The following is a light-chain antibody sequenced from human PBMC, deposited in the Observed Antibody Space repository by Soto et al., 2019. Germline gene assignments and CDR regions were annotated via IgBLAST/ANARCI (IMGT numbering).Light chain of an antibody. CDR3: TSFTSSSTLPYV. CDR2: EVT. CDR1: ISDVGGYEY. Sequence: QSALTQPASVSGSPGQSITISCTGTISDVGGYEYVSWYQQHPGKAPKLLIYEVTNRPSGVSARFSGSKSANTASLTISGLQPDDEADYYCTSFTSSSTLPYVFGTGTK. J-gene: IGLJ1*01. V-gene: IGLV2-14*01.